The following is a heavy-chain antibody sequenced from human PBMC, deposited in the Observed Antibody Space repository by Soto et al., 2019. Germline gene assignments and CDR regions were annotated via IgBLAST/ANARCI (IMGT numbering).Heavy chain of an antibody. CDR3: ARRYGSSFDY. CDR2: IYYSGST. J-gene: IGHJ4*02. V-gene: IGHV4-59*08. CDR1: GGSSSSYD. Sequence: SETLSLTCTLSGGSSSSYDLSWIRQPPGKGLEWIGYIYYSGSTNYNPSLRSRVTISVDTSKNQFSLKLSSVTAADTAVYYCARRYGSSFDYWGQGTLVTVSS. D-gene: IGHD5-12*01.